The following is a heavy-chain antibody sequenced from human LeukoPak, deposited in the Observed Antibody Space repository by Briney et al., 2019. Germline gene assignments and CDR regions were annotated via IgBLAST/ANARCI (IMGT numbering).Heavy chain of an antibody. D-gene: IGHD2-2*01. CDR2: IYSGGST. CDR3: AKDGTDFVVVPAAVHFDY. Sequence: GGSLRLSCAASGFTVSSNYMTWVRRAPGKGLEWISLIYSGGSTYYADSVKGRFTISRDNSKNTLYLQMNSLRAEDTAVYYCAKDGTDFVVVPAAVHFDYWGQGTQVTVSS. J-gene: IGHJ4*02. CDR1: GFTVSSNY. V-gene: IGHV3-53*01.